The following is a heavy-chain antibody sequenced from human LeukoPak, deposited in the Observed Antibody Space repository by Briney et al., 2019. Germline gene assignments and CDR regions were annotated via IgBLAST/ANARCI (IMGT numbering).Heavy chain of an antibody. J-gene: IGHJ6*03. CDR1: GYTFTSYD. V-gene: IGHV1-8*03. Sequence: GASVKVSCKASGYTFTSYDINWVRQATGQGLEWMGWMNPNSGNTGYAQKFQGRVTITADESTSTAYMELSSLRSEDTAVYYCARVRVILTGYYPYYMDVWGKGTTVTISS. D-gene: IGHD3-9*01. CDR2: MNPNSGNT. CDR3: ARVRVILTGYYPYYMDV.